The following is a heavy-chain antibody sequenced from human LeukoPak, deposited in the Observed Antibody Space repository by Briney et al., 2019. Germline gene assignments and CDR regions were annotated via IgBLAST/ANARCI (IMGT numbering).Heavy chain of an antibody. V-gene: IGHV3-48*01. CDR2: ISRSSTTI. Sequence: GGSLRLSCAASGFTFNNYGMHWVRQAPGKGLEWVSDISRSSTTIYYADSVKGRFTVSRDNAKNSLYLQMNSLRAEETAVYYCARAGYSSSWYLYWGQGTLVTVSS. CDR1: GFTFNNYG. CDR3: ARAGYSSSWYLY. J-gene: IGHJ4*02. D-gene: IGHD6-13*01.